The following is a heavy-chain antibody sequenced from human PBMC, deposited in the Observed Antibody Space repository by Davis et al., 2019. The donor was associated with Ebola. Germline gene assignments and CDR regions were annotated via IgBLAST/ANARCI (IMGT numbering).Heavy chain of an antibody. D-gene: IGHD2-8*02. CDR2: INTDGTTT. J-gene: IGHJ6*02. V-gene: IGHV3-74*01. CDR1: GFTFSNYW. Sequence: GESLKISCAASGFTFSNYWIHWVRLAPGKGPVWVPRINTDGTTTTYADSVKGRFTISRDNAKNTLYLQMNSLRAEDTAGYYCARAPHCGGGVCNGFHYYGMDVWGQGTTVTVSS. CDR3: ARAPHCGGGVCNGFHYYGMDV.